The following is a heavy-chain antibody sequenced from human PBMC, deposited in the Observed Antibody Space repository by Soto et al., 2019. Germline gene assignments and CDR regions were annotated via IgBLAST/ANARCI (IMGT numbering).Heavy chain of an antibody. D-gene: IGHD1-20*01. V-gene: IGHV1-69-2*01. Sequence: GASVKVSCKVSGYTFTDNYMHWVQQAPGKGLKWMGVLHPEDGAPIYAEKFQGRVTITADTSTDTTYMELSSLRSEDTAVYYCVTAPYNWKFGRFGPWGQGTLDTVSS. CDR1: GYTFTDNY. CDR3: VTAPYNWKFGRFGP. J-gene: IGHJ5*02. CDR2: LHPEDGAP.